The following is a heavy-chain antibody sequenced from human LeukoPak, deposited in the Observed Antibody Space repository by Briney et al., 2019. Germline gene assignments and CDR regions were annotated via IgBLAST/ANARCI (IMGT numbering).Heavy chain of an antibody. Sequence: ASVKVSCKAFGYTFTNYYLHWVRQAPGQGLELMGIINPSAGSTSYVQKFQGRVTMTRDTSTSTVYMELSSLRSEDTAVYYCARDYCGGDCPLLDYWGQGTPVTVSS. V-gene: IGHV1-46*01. CDR3: ARDYCGGDCPLLDY. D-gene: IGHD2-21*02. CDR1: GYTFTNYY. J-gene: IGHJ4*02. CDR2: INPSAGST.